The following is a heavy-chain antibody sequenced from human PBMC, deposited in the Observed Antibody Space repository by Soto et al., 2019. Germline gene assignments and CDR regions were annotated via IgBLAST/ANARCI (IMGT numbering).Heavy chain of an antibody. V-gene: IGHV3-23*01. CDR1: GFTFNNYA. J-gene: IGHJ4*02. CDR3: AKGRGGSGSLTPRVDF. D-gene: IGHD3-10*01. Sequence: EVQLLESGGGLVQPGGSLRLSCAASGFTFNNYAMTWVRQAPGKGLEWVSAISGGGATTSDADSVKGRFTVSRDGSKNTLYLQMSRLRAEDTALYYCAKGRGGSGSLTPRVDFWGQGTLVTVSS. CDR2: ISGGGATT.